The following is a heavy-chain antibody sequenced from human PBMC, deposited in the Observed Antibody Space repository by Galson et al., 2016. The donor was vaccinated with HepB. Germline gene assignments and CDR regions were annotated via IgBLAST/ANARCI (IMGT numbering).Heavy chain of an antibody. Sequence: SETLSLTCGVIGGSFSGYYWNWIRQTPEKGLEWIGETNHNGITNYNPSLESRLIISRDTSKKQFSLTLSLVTAADAAVYYCVRRARGEMSERAVNWYFDLWGRGTLVTVSS. CDR2: TNHNGIT. D-gene: IGHD3-10*01. J-gene: IGHJ2*01. V-gene: IGHV4-34*01. CDR3: VRRARGEMSERAVNWYFDL. CDR1: GGSFSGYY.